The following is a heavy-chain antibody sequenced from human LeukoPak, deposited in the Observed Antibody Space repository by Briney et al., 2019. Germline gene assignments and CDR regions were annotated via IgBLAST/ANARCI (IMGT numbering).Heavy chain of an antibody. CDR1: GDSISIGGYS. V-gene: IGHV4-30-2*01. D-gene: IGHD1-7*01. J-gene: IGHJ5*02. CDR3: ARGLTGTTDWFDP. Sequence: PSETLSLTCTVSGDSISIGGYSWGWIRQPPGKGLEWIGYIYHSGNTYYNPSLKSRVTISVDRSKNQFSLKLNSVTAADTAVYYCARGLTGTTDWFDPWAREPWSPSPQ. CDR2: IYHSGNT.